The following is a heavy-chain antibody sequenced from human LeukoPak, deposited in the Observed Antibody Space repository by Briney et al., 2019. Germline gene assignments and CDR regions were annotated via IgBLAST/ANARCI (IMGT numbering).Heavy chain of an antibody. CDR3: ARANFLYCSSSTCLFDY. CDR2: INPNDGDT. D-gene: IGHD2-2*01. Sequence: VASVKVSCKASGYTFTDYYMHWVRQAPGQGFEWMGWINPNDGDTNYALKFQGRVTMTRDTSISTAHMEVSRLRSDDTAVYYCARANFLYCSSSTCLFDYWGQGTLVTVSS. V-gene: IGHV1-2*02. CDR1: GYTFTDYY. J-gene: IGHJ4*02.